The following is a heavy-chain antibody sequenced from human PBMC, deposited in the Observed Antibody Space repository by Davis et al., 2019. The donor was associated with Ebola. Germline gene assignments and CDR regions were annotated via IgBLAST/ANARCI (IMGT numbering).Heavy chain of an antibody. V-gene: IGHV1-2*02. D-gene: IGHD4-17*01. J-gene: IGHJ4*02. Sequence: ASVQVSCKASGYTFTDYYMHWVRQAPGQGLEWMGWINAHNGGTNYAQKFQGRVTMTRDTSTTTAYMELSRLRSDDTAVYYCARGDYGDYGGYWGQGTLVTVSS. CDR2: INAHNGGT. CDR3: ARGDYGDYGGY. CDR1: GYTFTDYY.